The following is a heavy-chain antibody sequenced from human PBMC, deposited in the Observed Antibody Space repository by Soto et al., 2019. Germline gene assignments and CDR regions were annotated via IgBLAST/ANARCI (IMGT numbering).Heavy chain of an antibody. J-gene: IGHJ4*02. V-gene: IGHV1-8*01. CDR1: GYTFTSYD. CDR2: MNPNIGNT. CDR3: ATGYTFHGADYGDYVGYFDY. Sequence: VASVKVSCKASGYTFTSYDINWVRQATGQGLEWMGWMNPNIGNTGYAQKCQGRVTMTRNTSISTAYMELSSLRSEDTAVYYCATGYTFHGADYGDYVGYFDYWGQGTLVTVSS. D-gene: IGHD4-17*01.